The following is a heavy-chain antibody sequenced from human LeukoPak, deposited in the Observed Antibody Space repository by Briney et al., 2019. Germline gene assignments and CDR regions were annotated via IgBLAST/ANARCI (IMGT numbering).Heavy chain of an antibody. V-gene: IGHV4-59*12. D-gene: IGHD3-22*01. CDR1: GGSISSYY. Sequence: KPSETLSLTCTVSGGSISSYYWSWIRQPPGKGLEWIGYIYYSGSTNYNPSLKSRVTISVDTSKNQFSLKLSSVTAADTAVYYCARSRSKTMIVVGRYFDYWGQGTLVTVSS. CDR3: ARSRSKTMIVVGRYFDY. CDR2: IYYSGST. J-gene: IGHJ4*02.